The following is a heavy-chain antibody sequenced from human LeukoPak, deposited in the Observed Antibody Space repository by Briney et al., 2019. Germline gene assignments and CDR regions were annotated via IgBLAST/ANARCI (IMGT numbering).Heavy chain of an antibody. V-gene: IGHV4-34*01. J-gene: IGHJ3*02. Sequence: PSETLSLTCAVYGGSFSGYYWNWIRQPPGKGLEWIGEINHSGDTNYNPSLKSRVTISVDTSKNQFSLNLSSVTAADTAVYYCARVQPVVQRDIGWKNVAFDIWGQGTMVTVSS. CDR3: ARVQPVVQRDIGWKNVAFDI. CDR1: GGSFSGYY. D-gene: IGHD3-10*01. CDR2: INHSGDT.